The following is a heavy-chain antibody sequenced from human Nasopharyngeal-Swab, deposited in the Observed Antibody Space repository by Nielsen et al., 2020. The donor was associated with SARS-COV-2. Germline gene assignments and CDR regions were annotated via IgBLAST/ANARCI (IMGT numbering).Heavy chain of an antibody. D-gene: IGHD3-10*01. Sequence: VRQAPGKGLEWVANIKQDGSEKYYVDSVKGRFTISRDNSKNTLYLQMNSLRAEDTAVYYCAKDLWFGELSLFYYYYYGMDVWGQGTTVTVSS. V-gene: IGHV3-7*01. J-gene: IGHJ6*02. CDR2: IKQDGSEK. CDR3: AKDLWFGELSLFYYYYYGMDV.